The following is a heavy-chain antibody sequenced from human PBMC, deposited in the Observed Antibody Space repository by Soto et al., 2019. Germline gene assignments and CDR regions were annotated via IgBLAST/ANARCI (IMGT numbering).Heavy chain of an antibody. Sequence: GALRLYCAASGFTFRTYAMSWVRQAPGKGLEWVSVISGSTGKTYYADSVKGRFTISRDNSKNTLSLQMNSLRGEDTAVYFCAKNRGSGSPYYYNMEVWGQGTMVTVSS. D-gene: IGHD3-10*01. J-gene: IGHJ6*02. CDR2: ISGSTGKT. V-gene: IGHV3-23*01. CDR1: GFTFRTYA. CDR3: AKNRGSGSPYYYNMEV.